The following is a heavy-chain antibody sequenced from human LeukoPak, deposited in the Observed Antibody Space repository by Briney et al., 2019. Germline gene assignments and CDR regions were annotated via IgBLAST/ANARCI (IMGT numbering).Heavy chain of an antibody. CDR1: GFTFSDYY. J-gene: IGHJ4*02. V-gene: IGHV3-11*04. CDR2: ISSSGSTI. Sequence: GGSLRLSCAASGFTFSDYYMSWIRQAPGKGLEWVSYISSSGSTIYYADSVKGRFTISRDNSKNILYLQMNSLRVEDTAVYYCAGRRKEAAAYDHWGQGTLVTVSS. CDR3: AGRRKEAAAYDH. D-gene: IGHD2-2*01.